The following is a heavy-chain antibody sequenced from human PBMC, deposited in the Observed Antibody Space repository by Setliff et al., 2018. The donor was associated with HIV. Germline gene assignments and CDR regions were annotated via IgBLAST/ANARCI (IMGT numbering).Heavy chain of an antibody. CDR3: ARVPFGSGSYYFDF. CDR1: GGSISSHY. Sequence: PSETLSLTCTVSGGSISSHYWSWIRQPPGKGLEWIGSLYYSGSTVYNPSLKSPVTISLDASKTQFSLRLTSVTAADTAVYFCARVPFGSGSYYFDFWGRGTLVTVSS. J-gene: IGHJ4*02. D-gene: IGHD3-10*01. CDR2: LYYSGST. V-gene: IGHV4-59*11.